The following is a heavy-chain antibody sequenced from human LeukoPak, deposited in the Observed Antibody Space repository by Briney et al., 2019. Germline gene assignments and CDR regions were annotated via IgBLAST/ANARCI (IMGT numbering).Heavy chain of an antibody. Sequence: SETLSLTCAVYGGSFSGNYWSWIRQPPGKNLEWIGEINHSGNTNYNPSLKTRVTISIDTSKNQFSLKLSSVTAADTAVYYCARVLRPMASQYYFDYWGQGTLVTVSS. D-gene: IGHD3-10*01. V-gene: IGHV4-34*01. CDR1: GGSFSGNY. J-gene: IGHJ4*02. CDR3: ARVLRPMASQYYFDY. CDR2: INHSGNT.